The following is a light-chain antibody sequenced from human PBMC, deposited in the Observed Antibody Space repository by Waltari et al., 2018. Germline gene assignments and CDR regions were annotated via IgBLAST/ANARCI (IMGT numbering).Light chain of an antibody. CDR2: NAS. V-gene: IGKV3-11*01. CDR3: QQRSNWPPIT. Sequence: SHSVNEYLAWYQQKPAQAPRLLIYNASKRATGIPARFSGSGSGTDFTLTISSLEPEDSAVYYCQQRSNWPPITFGQGTRLEIK. CDR1: HSVNEY. J-gene: IGKJ5*01.